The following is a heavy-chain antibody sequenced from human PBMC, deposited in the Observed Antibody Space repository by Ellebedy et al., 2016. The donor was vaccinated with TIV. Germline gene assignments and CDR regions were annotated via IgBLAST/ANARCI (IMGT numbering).Heavy chain of an antibody. CDR1: GFTFSSYD. V-gene: IGHV3-13*01. CDR3: YAARPPSYYYYYYMDV. CDR2: IGTAGDT. D-gene: IGHD6-6*01. J-gene: IGHJ6*03. Sequence: GGSLRLSXAASGFTFSSYDMHWVRQATGKVLEWVSAIGTAGDTYYPGSVKGRFTISRENAKNSLYLQMNSLRAGDTAVYYCYAARPPSYYYYYYMDVWGKGTTVTVSS.